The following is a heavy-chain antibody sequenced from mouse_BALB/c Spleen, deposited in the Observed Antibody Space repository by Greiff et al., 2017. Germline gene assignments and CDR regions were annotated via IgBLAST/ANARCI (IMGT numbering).Heavy chain of an antibody. D-gene: IGHD2-5*01. CDR3: ARPNNNNYYYAMDY. CDR1: GFDFTSYW. V-gene: IGHV4-1*02. J-gene: IGHJ4*01. CDR2: INPDSSTI. Sequence: EVKLLESGGGLVQPGGSLKLSCAASGFDFTSYWMSWVRQAPGKGLEWIGEINPDSSTINYTPSLKDKFIISRDNAKNTLYLQMSKVRSEDTALYDCARPNNNNYYYAMDYWGQGTSVTVSS.